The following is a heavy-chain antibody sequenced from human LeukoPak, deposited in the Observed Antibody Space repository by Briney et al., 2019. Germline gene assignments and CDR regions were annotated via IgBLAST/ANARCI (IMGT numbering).Heavy chain of an antibody. CDR2: IWYDGGNR. D-gene: IGHD2-15*01. Sequence: GGSLRLSCAASGFNFINYAMHWVRQAPGKGLEWVAVIWYDGGNRYYADSVKGRFTISRDTSEDTLFLQMNSLRAEGTAVYYCAREADCTDGSCYRGAFDIWGQGTMITVSS. CDR3: AREADCTDGSCYRGAFDI. CDR1: GFNFINYA. J-gene: IGHJ3*02. V-gene: IGHV3-33*01.